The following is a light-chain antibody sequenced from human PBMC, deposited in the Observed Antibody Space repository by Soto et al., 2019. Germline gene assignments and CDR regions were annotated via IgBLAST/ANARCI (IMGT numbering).Light chain of an antibody. CDR2: WTS. V-gene: IGKV4-1*01. J-gene: IGKJ1*01. CDR1: QTLLDSSNNKAS. Sequence: DIVMTQSPDSLAVSLGERATINCKSSQTLLDSSNNKASLSWYQQKPGQPPKLLIYWTSTREFGVPDRFSGSGSGTDFTLTISSLQAEDVAVYYCQQYFNSPRTLGHGTKVEIK. CDR3: QQYFNSPRT.